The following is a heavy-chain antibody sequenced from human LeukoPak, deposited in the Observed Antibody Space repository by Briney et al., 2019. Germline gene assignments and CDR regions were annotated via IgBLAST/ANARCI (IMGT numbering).Heavy chain of an antibody. J-gene: IGHJ6*02. CDR3: AKNLFSNTYGMDV. V-gene: IGHV3-30*18. D-gene: IGHD3-3*02. CDR1: GFTFSTYA. CDR2: ISDDGSYK. Sequence: PGGSLRLSCAASGFTFSTYAMTWVRQAPGKGLEWVAVISDDGSYKYYADSVKGRFTISRDNSKNTLYLLMNSLRVEDTAVYHCAKNLFSNTYGMDVWGQGTTVTVSS.